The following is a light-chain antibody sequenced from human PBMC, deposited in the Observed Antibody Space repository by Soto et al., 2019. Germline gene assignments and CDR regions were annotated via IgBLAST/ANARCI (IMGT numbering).Light chain of an antibody. CDR1: SSNIGAGYD. Sequence: QSVLTQQPSVSGATGQRGTISCTGSSSNIGAGYDVHWYQQLPGTAPKLLIYGNSNRPSGVPDRFSGSKSGTSASLAITGLQSEDEADYYCQSYDSSLSVWVFGGGTMLTVL. V-gene: IGLV1-40*01. CDR3: QSYDSSLSVWV. J-gene: IGLJ3*02. CDR2: GNS.